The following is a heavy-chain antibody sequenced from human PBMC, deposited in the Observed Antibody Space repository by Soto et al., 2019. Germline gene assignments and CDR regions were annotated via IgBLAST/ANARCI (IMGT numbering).Heavy chain of an antibody. CDR1: GYTFTSYG. CDR2: ISAYNGNT. V-gene: IGHV1-18*01. Sequence: ASVKVSCKASGYTFTSYGISWVRQAPGQGLEWMGWISAYNGNTNYAQRLQGRVTMATDTSTSTAYMELRSLRSDDTAVYYCARDQIAVAVRLFDYWGQGTLVTVSS. D-gene: IGHD6-19*01. CDR3: ARDQIAVAVRLFDY. J-gene: IGHJ4*02.